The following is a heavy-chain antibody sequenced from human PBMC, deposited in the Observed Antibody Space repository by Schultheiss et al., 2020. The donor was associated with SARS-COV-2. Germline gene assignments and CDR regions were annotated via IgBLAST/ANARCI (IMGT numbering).Heavy chain of an antibody. CDR1: GGSISSYY. J-gene: IGHJ4*02. V-gene: IGHV4-59*08. CDR2: IYYSGST. CDR3: ARFGGSCWYRVDY. D-gene: IGHD6-13*01. Sequence: SETLSLTCTVSGGSISSYYWSWIRQPPGKGLEWIGYIYYSGSTYYNPSLKSRVTISVDTSKNQFSLKLSSVTAADTAVYYCARFGGSCWYRVDYWGQGTLVTVSS.